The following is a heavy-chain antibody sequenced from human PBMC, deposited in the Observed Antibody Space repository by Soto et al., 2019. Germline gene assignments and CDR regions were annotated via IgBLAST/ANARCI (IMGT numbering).Heavy chain of an antibody. CDR3: ARDQYYYYGMDV. CDR2: ISYDGSNK. CDR1: EFTFSNYA. J-gene: IGHJ6*02. V-gene: IGHV3-30-3*01. Sequence: GGSLRLSCAASEFTFSNYAMHWVRQAPGKGLEWVAVISYDGSNKYYADSVKGRFTISRDNSKNTLYLQMNSLRAEDTAVYYCARDQYYYYGMDVWGQGTTVTVSS.